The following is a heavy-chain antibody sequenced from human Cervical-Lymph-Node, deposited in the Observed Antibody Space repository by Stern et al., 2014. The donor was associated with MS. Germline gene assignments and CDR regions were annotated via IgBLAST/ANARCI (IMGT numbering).Heavy chain of an antibody. V-gene: IGHV3-21*01. CDR2: ITSSSSYI. J-gene: IGHJ6*02. CDR3: ATLPGPQSYARYYGMDV. CDR1: GFTLSTYS. Sequence: EVQLVESGGGLVKPGGSLRLSCAASGFTLSTYSMNWVRQAPGKGLEWVSSITSSSSYIYYGDSVKGRFTISRDNAKNSLFLQMDSLRAEDTAVYYCATLPGPQSYARYYGMDVWGQGTTVTVSS. D-gene: IGHD1-14*01.